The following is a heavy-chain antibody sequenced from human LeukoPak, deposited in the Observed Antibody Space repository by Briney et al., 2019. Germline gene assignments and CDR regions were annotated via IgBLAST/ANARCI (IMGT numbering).Heavy chain of an antibody. CDR3: TRDWLAGNIVVVPAD. J-gene: IGHJ4*02. D-gene: IGHD2-2*01. V-gene: IGHV3-49*03. Sequence: PGRSLRLSCTASGFTFGDYGMSWFRQAPGKGLEWVGFIRSKAYGGTTEYAASVKGRFTISRDDSKSIAYLQMNSLKTEDTAVYYCTRDWLAGNIVVVPADWGQGALVTVSS. CDR2: IRSKAYGGTT. CDR1: GFTFGDYG.